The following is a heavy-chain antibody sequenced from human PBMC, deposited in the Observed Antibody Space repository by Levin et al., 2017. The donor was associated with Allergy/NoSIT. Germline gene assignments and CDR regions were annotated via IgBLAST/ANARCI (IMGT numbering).Heavy chain of an antibody. Sequence: SETLSLTCKVSGDSINDYYWSWIRQPPGKGLEWIGYVYYTGNTNYNPSLETRVTISLDTSRNQFSLKMTSVTAAATAIYYCAKFEGYGSGRSVTGLDPWGQGTLVTVSS. CDR3: AKFEGYGSGRSVTGLDP. CDR2: VYYTGNT. J-gene: IGHJ5*02. D-gene: IGHD6-19*01. V-gene: IGHV4-59*01. CDR1: GDSINDYY.